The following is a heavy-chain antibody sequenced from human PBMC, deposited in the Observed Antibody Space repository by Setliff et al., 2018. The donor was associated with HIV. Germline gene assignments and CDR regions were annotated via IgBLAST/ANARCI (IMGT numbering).Heavy chain of an antibody. Sequence: PSETLSLTCTVSGGSVGSGSYYWSWIRQSPGKGLEWIGYIYYSRITTYNPSLKSRVTISIDTSKNQFSLRLHSVTAADTAVYYCARDPPGYGDSNDYWGKGTTVTVSS. CDR1: GGSVGSGSYY. J-gene: IGHJ6*04. V-gene: IGHV4-61*01. CDR2: IYYSRIT. CDR3: ARDPPGYGDSNDY. D-gene: IGHD4-17*01.